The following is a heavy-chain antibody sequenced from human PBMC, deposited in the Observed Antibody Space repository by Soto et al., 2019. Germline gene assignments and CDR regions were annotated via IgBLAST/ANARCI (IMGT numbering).Heavy chain of an antibody. CDR3: TRDSDGPYYYYYGMDV. CDR1: GFTFGDYA. Sequence: GGSLRLSCTASGFTFGDYAMSWFRQAPGKGLEWVGFIRSKAYGGTTEYAASVKGRFTISRDDSKSIAYLQMNSLKTEDTAVYYCTRDSDGPYYYYYGMDVWGKGTTVTVSS. CDR2: IRSKAYGGTT. V-gene: IGHV3-49*03. J-gene: IGHJ6*04. D-gene: IGHD3-10*01.